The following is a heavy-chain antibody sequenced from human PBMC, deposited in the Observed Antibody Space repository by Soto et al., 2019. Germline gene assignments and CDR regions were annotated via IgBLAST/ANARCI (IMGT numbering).Heavy chain of an antibody. CDR3: ARGLADFWSGVLYYYGMDV. J-gene: IGHJ6*02. CDR1: GYTFTDYY. D-gene: IGHD3-3*01. CDR2: INPESGNP. V-gene: IGHV1-2*02. Sequence: QVPMVQSGAEVKKPGDSVKVSCKASGYTFTDYYMHWVRQAPGQGFEWVGGINPESGNPKYVPKFQGRVTVTRDTSTSTAYMELNRLTSDDTAVYYCARGLADFWSGVLYYYGMDVWGQGTTVTVSS.